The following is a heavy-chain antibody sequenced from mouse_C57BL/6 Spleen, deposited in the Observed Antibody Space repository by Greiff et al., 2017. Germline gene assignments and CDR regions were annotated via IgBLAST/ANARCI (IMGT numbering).Heavy chain of an antibody. D-gene: IGHD1-1*01. CDR2: IDPSDSYT. Sequence: VQLQQPGAELVRPGTSVKLSCKASGYTFTSYWMHWVKQRPGQGLEWIGVIDPSDSYTNYNQKFKGKATLTVDTSSSTAYMQLSSLTSEDSAVYYCARSGLITTVVATNFDYWGQGTTLTVSS. CDR3: ARSGLITTVVATNFDY. V-gene: IGHV1-59*01. J-gene: IGHJ2*01. CDR1: GYTFTSYW.